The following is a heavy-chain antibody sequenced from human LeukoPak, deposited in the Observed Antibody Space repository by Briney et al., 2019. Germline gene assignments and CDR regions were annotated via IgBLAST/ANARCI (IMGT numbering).Heavy chain of an antibody. D-gene: IGHD1-7*01. CDR3: ARGAYNWNYANYFDY. CDR2: INHSGST. J-gene: IGHJ4*02. V-gene: IGHV4-34*01. Sequence: EINHSGSTNYNPSLKSRVTISVDTSKNQFSLKLSSVTAADTAVYYCARGAYNWNYANYFDYWGQGTLVTVSS.